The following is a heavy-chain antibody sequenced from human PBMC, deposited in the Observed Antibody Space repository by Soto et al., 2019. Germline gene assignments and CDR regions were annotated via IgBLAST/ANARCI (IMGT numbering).Heavy chain of an antibody. V-gene: IGHV6-1*01. J-gene: IGHJ3*02. Sequence: PSQTLSLTCAISGDSVSSNSAAWNWIRQSPSRGLEWLGRTYYRSKWYNDYAVSVKSRITINPDTSKNQFSLQLNSVTPEDTAVYYCARDMPTVYSSNFHAFDIWGQGTMVTVSS. CDR3: ARDMPTVYSSNFHAFDI. CDR1: GDSVSSNSAA. D-gene: IGHD6-13*01. CDR2: TYYRSKWYN.